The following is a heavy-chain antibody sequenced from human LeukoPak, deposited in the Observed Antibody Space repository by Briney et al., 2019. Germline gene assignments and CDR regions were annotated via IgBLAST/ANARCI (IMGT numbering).Heavy chain of an antibody. CDR2: IYYSGST. D-gene: IGHD4-11*01. CDR1: GGSISSYY. Sequence: PSETLSLTCTVSGGSISSYYWSWIRQPPGKGLEWIGYIYYSGSTNYNPSLKSRVTISLDTSKNQFSLKLNSVTAADTAVYYCARANDYTNYVPHWYFDLWGRGTLVTVSS. V-gene: IGHV4-59*12. J-gene: IGHJ2*01. CDR3: ARANDYTNYVPHWYFDL.